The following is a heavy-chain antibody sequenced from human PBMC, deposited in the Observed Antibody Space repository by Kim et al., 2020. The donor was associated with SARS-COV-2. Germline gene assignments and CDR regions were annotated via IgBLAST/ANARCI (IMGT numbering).Heavy chain of an antibody. V-gene: IGHV1-18*04. D-gene: IGHD6-19*01. CDR2: ISAYNGNT. CDR1: GYTFTSYG. CDR3: ARDLSPHFSSGWSEGDY. Sequence: ASVKVSCKASGYTFTSYGISWVRQAPGQGLEWMGWISAYNGNTNYAQKLQGRVTMTTDTSTSTAYMELRSLRSDDTAVYYCARDLSPHFSSGWSEGDYWGQGTLVTVSS. J-gene: IGHJ4*02.